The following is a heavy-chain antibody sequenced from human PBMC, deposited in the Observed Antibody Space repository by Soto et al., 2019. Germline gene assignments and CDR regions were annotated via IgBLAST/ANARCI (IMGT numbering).Heavy chain of an antibody. CDR1: GGSIGNYY. J-gene: IGHJ5*02. D-gene: IGHD6-13*01. Sequence: SETLSLTCTVSGGSIGNYYWNWIRQPPGKGLEWIGYMYYSGSTNYNPSLKSRATISIDTSKNQVSLKLTSVTAADTAVYYCARDRAGSGSWYWFDPWGQGTLVTVSS. CDR3: ARDRAGSGSWYWFDP. CDR2: MYYSGST. V-gene: IGHV4-59*01.